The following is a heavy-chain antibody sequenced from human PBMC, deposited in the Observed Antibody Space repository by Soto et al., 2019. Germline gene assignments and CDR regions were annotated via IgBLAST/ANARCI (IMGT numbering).Heavy chain of an antibody. J-gene: IGHJ6*02. CDR1: GFTFSSYG. V-gene: IGHV3-30*18. CDR2: ISSDGTSR. CDR3: AKVRVKDYYYYAMDV. Sequence: GGSLRLSCAASGFTFSSYGMHWVRQAPGKGLEWVAVISSDGTSRFYADSVKGRFTISRDNSKNTLYLQMNSLRAEDTAMYYCAKVRVKDYYYYAMDVWGQGTTVTVSS. D-gene: IGHD4-4*01.